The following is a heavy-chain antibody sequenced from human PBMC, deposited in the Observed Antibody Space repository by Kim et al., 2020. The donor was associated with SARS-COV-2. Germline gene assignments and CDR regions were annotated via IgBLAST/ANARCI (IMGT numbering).Heavy chain of an antibody. Sequence: GGSLRLSCAASGFTFDDYAMHWVRQAPGKGLEWVSLISWDGGSTYYADSVKGRFTISRDNSKNSLYLQMNSLRAEDTALYYCAKNGYSSGWYGPPYYYGMDVWGQGTTVTVSS. J-gene: IGHJ6*02. CDR2: ISWDGGST. V-gene: IGHV3-43D*03. D-gene: IGHD6-19*01. CDR1: GFTFDDYA. CDR3: AKNGYSSGWYGPPYYYGMDV.